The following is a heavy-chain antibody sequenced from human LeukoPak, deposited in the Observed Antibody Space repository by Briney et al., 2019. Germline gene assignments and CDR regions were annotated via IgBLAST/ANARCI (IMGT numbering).Heavy chain of an antibody. V-gene: IGHV3-23*01. CDR2: ISGDGVSP. CDR3: ARDPGAYPYFFDS. CDR1: GFTFNNYA. D-gene: IGHD4/OR15-4a*01. J-gene: IGHJ4*02. Sequence: GGSLRLSCSASGFTFNNYALTWVRQTPGKGLECVSAISGDGVSPYYADSVRGRFTISRDNSKNTPYLQMNSLRVEDTAVYFCARDPGAYPYFFDSWGQGTLVTVSS.